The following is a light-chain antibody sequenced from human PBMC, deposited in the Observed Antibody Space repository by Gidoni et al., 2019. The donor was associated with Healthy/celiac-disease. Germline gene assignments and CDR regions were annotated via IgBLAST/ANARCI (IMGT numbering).Light chain of an antibody. J-gene: IGKJ1*01. Sequence: EIVLSHSPATLSLSPVYRHTLSCRASQSVTSYLAWYHQKPVQAPRLLIYVASNRATGIPARFSGSGSGTDFTLTISSLEPEDFSVYYCQQRSNWPRTFGQGTKVEIK. CDR3: QQRSNWPRT. CDR1: QSVTSY. V-gene: IGKV3-11*01. CDR2: VAS.